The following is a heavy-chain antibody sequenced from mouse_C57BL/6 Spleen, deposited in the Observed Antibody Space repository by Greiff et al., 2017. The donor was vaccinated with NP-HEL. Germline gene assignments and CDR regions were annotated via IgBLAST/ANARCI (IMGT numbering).Heavy chain of an antibody. V-gene: IGHV5-9*01. J-gene: IGHJ4*01. CDR2: ISGGGGNT. CDR3: ARRLIRNHAMDY. D-gene: IGHD1-1*01. Sequence: EVMLVESGGGLVKPGGSLKLSCAASGFTFSSYTMSWVRQTPEKRLEWVATISGGGGNTYYPDSVKGRFTISRDNAKNTLYLQMSSLRSEDTALYYCARRLIRNHAMDYWGQGTSVTVSS. CDR1: GFTFSSYT.